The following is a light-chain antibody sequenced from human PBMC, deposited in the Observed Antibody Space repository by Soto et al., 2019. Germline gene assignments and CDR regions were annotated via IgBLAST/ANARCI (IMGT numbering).Light chain of an antibody. CDR2: AAS. Sequence: DIQLTQSPSFLSASVGDRVTITCRASQDVSRYLAWYQQKPGKAPNLLIYAASTLRSGVPSRFSGSGSETEFTLTISSLQPEDSATYYCQQLNSYVFAFGPGTKVDIK. V-gene: IGKV1-9*01. CDR3: QQLNSYVFA. CDR1: QDVSRY. J-gene: IGKJ3*01.